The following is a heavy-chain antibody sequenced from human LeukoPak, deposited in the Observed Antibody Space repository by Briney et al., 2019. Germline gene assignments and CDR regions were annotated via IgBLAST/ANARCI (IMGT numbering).Heavy chain of an antibody. Sequence: SETLSLTCTVSGGPISSYYWSWIRQPPGKGLEWIGYIYYSGSTNYNPSLKSRVTISVDTSKNQFSLKLSSVTAADTAVYYCARDSPPDYWGQGTLVTVSS. CDR2: IYYSGST. CDR1: GGPISSYY. J-gene: IGHJ4*02. V-gene: IGHV4-59*01. CDR3: ARDSPPDY.